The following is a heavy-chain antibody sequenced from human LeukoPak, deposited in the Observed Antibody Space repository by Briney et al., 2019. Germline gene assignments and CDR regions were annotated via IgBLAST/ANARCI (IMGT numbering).Heavy chain of an antibody. CDR2: IWYGGGSE. Sequence: GGSLRLSCAASGFTFSSYGMHWVRQAPGKGLEWVALIWYGGGSEYYADSVKGRFTISRDNSKNTLYLLMNSLRAEDTAVYYCARDRVAEGFYSFDYWGQGTLVTVSS. J-gene: IGHJ4*02. CDR1: GFTFSSYG. V-gene: IGHV3-33*01. CDR3: ARDRVAEGFYSFDY. D-gene: IGHD3-10*01.